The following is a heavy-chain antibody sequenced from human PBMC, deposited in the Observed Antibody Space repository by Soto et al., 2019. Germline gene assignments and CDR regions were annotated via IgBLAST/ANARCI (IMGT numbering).Heavy chain of an antibody. CDR3: AKFFVAGTRGYFDS. CDR1: GFIFSSYA. CDR2: MSASGDNA. Sequence: EVQLLESGGGLVQPGGSLRLSSTASGFIFSSYARSWVRQAPGKGLEWVSAMSASGDNAYYADSVKGRFSISRDRSKRLYLPMKSLRAEDTAIYYCAKFFVAGTRGYFDSWGQGTLVTVPS. D-gene: IGHD3-3*01. V-gene: IGHV3-23*01. J-gene: IGHJ4*02.